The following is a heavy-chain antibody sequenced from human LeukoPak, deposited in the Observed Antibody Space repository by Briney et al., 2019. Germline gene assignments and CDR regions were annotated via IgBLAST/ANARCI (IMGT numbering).Heavy chain of an antibody. D-gene: IGHD3-16*01. CDR3: ARDGPTDVGGPRAFDI. Sequence: GGSLRLSCAASGFTFSSYSMNWVRQAPGKGLEWVSSISSSSSYIYYADSVKGRLTISRDNAKNSLYLQMNSLRAEDTAVYFCARDGPTDVGGPRAFDIWGQGTMVTVSS. CDR2: ISSSSSYI. J-gene: IGHJ3*02. CDR1: GFTFSSYS. V-gene: IGHV3-21*01.